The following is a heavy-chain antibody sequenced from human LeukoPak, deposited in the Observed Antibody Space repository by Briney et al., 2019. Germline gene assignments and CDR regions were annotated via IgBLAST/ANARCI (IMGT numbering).Heavy chain of an antibody. CDR2: MNPNSGDR. J-gene: IGHJ3*02. CDR1: GYTFSSYD. CDR3: ARDLGFDYGGNSGAFDI. D-gene: IGHD4-23*01. Sequence: GASVKVSCKASGYTFSSYDINWVRQATGQGLEWMGWMNPNSGDRGYAQKFQGRVTVTRDTSTSTVYMELSSLTSEDTAVYYCARDLGFDYGGNSGAFDIWGQGTMVTVSS. V-gene: IGHV1-8*02.